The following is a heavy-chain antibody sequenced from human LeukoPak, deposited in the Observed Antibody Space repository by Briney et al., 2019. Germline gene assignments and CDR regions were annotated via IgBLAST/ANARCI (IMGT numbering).Heavy chain of an antibody. V-gene: IGHV1-8*01. J-gene: IGHJ6*03. CDR2: MNPNSGNT. D-gene: IGHD3-10*01. Sequence: ASVKVSCKASGYTFTSYDINWVRQATGQGLEWMGWMNPNSGNTGYAQEFQGRVTMTRNTSISTAYMELSSLRSEDTAVYYCARVRSGYYYYYYMDVWGKGTTVTISS. CDR1: GYTFTSYD. CDR3: ARVRSGYYYYYYMDV.